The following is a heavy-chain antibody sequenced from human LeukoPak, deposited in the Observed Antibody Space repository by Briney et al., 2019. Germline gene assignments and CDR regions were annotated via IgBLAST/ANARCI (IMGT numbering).Heavy chain of an antibody. CDR3: ARESRQWLVLGGVDY. J-gene: IGHJ4*02. Sequence: GGSLRLSCAASGFTFSSYAMSWVRQAPGKGLEWVSSISSSNSYIYYADSVKGRFTISRDNAKNSLYLQMNSLRAEDTAVYYCARESRQWLVLGGVDYWGQGTLVTVSS. V-gene: IGHV3-21*01. CDR1: GFTFSSYA. CDR2: ISSSNSYI. D-gene: IGHD6-19*01.